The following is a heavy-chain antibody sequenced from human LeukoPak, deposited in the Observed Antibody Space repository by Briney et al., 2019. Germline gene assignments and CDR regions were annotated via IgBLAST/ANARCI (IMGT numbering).Heavy chain of an antibody. J-gene: IGHJ4*02. CDR1: GGSFSGYY. CDR3: ARGADCSSTSCSFDY. Sequence: SETLSLTCAVYGGSFSGYYWSWIRQPPGKGLEWIGEINHSGSTNYNPSLKSRVTISVDTSKNQFSLKLSSVTAADTAVYYFARGADCSSTSCSFDYWGQGTLVTVSS. D-gene: IGHD2-2*01. CDR2: INHSGST. V-gene: IGHV4-34*01.